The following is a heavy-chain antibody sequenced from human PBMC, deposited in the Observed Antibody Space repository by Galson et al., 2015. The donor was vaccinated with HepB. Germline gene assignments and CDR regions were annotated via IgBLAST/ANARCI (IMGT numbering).Heavy chain of an antibody. CDR2: INAGNGNT. Sequence: SVKVSCKASGYTFTSYAMHWVRQAPGQRLEWMGWINAGNGNTEYSQKFQGRVTITRDTSASTAYMELSSLRSEDTAVYYCAREGYYDSSGYEIPGAFDIWGQGTMVTVSS. CDR3: AREGYYDSSGYEIPGAFDI. D-gene: IGHD3-22*01. CDR1: GYTFTSYA. V-gene: IGHV1-3*01. J-gene: IGHJ3*02.